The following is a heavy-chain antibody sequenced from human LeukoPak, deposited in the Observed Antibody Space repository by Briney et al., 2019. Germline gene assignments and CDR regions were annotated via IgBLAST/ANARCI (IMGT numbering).Heavy chain of an antibody. CDR1: GGSISSYY. CDR3: ARVNKIWEYFDY. V-gene: IGHV4-59*01. Sequence: PSETLSLTCSVSGGSISSYYWSWIRQPPGKGLGWIGYMHYSGSTNYNPSLKSRVTISLNTSKNQFSLQLSSVTAADTAVYYCARVNKIWEYFDYWGRGTLVTVSS. CDR2: MHYSGST. J-gene: IGHJ4*02. D-gene: IGHD1-26*01.